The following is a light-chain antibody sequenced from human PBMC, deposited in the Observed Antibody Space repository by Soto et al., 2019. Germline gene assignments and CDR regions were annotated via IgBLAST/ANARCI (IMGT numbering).Light chain of an antibody. Sequence: SYELTQPPSVSVAPGQTAIITCGGYNLQTKNVHWYQQRPGQAPVLVIYDDDDRPSGIPERFSGSNSGNLVTLTLSRVEARDEADYYCQVWDSNSGAVFGGGTKVTVL. CDR2: DDD. V-gene: IGLV3-21*02. CDR1: NLQTKN. CDR3: QVWDSNSGAV. J-gene: IGLJ2*01.